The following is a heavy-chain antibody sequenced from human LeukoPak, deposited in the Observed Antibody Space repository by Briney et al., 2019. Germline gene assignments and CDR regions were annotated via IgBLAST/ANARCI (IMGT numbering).Heavy chain of an antibody. D-gene: IGHD4-17*01. V-gene: IGHV4-4*07. CDR1: GGSISSYY. CDR3: ARNGVTTVTDWFDP. CDR2: IYTSGST. Sequence: PSETLSLTCTVSGGSISSYYWSWIRQPAGKGLEWIGRIYTSGSTNYNPSLRSRVTMSVDTSKNQFSLKLSSVTAADTAVYYCARNGVTTVTDWFDPWGQGTLVTVSS. J-gene: IGHJ5*02.